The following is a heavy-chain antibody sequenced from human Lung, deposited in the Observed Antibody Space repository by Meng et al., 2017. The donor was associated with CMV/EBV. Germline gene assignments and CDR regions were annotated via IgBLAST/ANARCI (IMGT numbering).Heavy chain of an antibody. CDR1: YAFTSYA. J-gene: IGHJ4*02. Sequence: YAFTSYAVYWVRQATGQGLEWMGWLSPNSGDADSAQKFQGRVTMTRNTSMNTAYMELSSLRSEDAALYYCARGFRFRSGYHSSPLDYWGQGALVTVSS. CDR2: LSPNSGDA. D-gene: IGHD3-3*01. V-gene: IGHV1-8*01. CDR3: ARGFRFRSGYHSSPLDY.